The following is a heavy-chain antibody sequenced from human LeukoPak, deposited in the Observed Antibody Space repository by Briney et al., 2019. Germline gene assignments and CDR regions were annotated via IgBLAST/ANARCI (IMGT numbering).Heavy chain of an antibody. CDR1: GFTFSSYW. V-gene: IGHV3-7*01. J-gene: IGHJ3*02. CDR3: AGTHNYAGDDAFDI. CDR2: IKQDGSEK. Sequence: PGGSLRLSCAASGFTFSSYWMSWVRQAPGEGLEWVANIKQDGSEKYYVDSVKGRFTISRDNAKNSLYLQMNSLRAEDTAVYYCAGTHNYAGDDAFDIWGQGTMVTVSS. D-gene: IGHD1-1*01.